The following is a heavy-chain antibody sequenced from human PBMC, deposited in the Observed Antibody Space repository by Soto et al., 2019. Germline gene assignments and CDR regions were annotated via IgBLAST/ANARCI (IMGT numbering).Heavy chain of an antibody. Sequence: QVQLVQSGAEVKKPGASVKVSCKASGYTFTSYGISWVRQAPGQGLEWMGWISAYNGNTNYAQKLQGRVTMTTDTSTSTAYMELRSLRSNDTAVYYWARDVYYYDSSGYYPFDYWGQGTLVTVSS. CDR2: ISAYNGNT. CDR1: GYTFTSYG. CDR3: ARDVYYYDSSGYYPFDY. J-gene: IGHJ4*02. D-gene: IGHD3-22*01. V-gene: IGHV1-18*01.